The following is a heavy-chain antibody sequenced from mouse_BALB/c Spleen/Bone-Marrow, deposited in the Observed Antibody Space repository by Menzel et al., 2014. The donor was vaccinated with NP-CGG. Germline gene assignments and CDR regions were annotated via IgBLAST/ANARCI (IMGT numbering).Heavy chain of an antibody. CDR1: GFTFNTYA. CDR3: VRQGDGYYNWYFDV. J-gene: IGHJ1*01. CDR2: IRSKSNNYAT. V-gene: IGHV10-1*02. D-gene: IGHD2-3*01. Sequence: EVHLVESGGGLVQPKGSLKLSCAASGFTFNTYAMNWVRQAPGKGLEWVARIRSKSNNYATYYADSVKDRFTSSRNDSQSMLYLQMNNLKTEDTAMYYCVRQGDGYYNWYFDVWGAGTTVTVSS.